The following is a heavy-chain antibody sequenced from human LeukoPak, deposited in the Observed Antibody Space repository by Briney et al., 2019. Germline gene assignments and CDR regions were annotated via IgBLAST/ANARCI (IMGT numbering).Heavy chain of an antibody. D-gene: IGHD6-19*01. CDR2: IYTSGNT. V-gene: IGHV4-61*02. J-gene: IGHJ5*02. Sequence: PSETLSLTCTVSGGSISSGSYYWSWIRQPAGKGLEWIGRIYTSGNTNYNPSLKSRVTISVDTSKNQFSLNLTSVTAADTAVYYCARDSSGTLSGGGWFDPWGQGTLVTVSS. CDR3: ARDSSGTLSGGGWFDP. CDR1: GGSISSGSYY.